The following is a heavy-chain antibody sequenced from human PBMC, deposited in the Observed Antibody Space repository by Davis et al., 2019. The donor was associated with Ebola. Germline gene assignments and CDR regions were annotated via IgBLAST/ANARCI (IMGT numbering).Heavy chain of an antibody. Sequence: PGGSLRLSCAASGFTFSSYAMHWVRQAPGKGLEWVAVISYDGSNKYYADSVKGRFTISRDNARNSLYLQMNSLRDEDTAVYYCATSITLLGRWGQGTLVTVSS. CDR1: GFTFSSYA. V-gene: IGHV3-30*04. CDR2: ISYDGSNK. J-gene: IGHJ4*02. D-gene: IGHD3-10*01. CDR3: ATSITLLGR.